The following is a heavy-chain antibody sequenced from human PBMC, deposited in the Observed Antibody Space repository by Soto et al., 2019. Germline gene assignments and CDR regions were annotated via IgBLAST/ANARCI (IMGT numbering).Heavy chain of an antibody. CDR1: GFTFSSSA. CDR3: ARDGARHNYYYGMDV. CDR2: ISYDGSNK. D-gene: IGHD2-21*01. J-gene: IGHJ6*02. Sequence: PGGSLRLSCAASGFTFSSSAMTWVRQAPGKGLEWVAVISYDGSNKYYADSVKGRFTISRDNSKNTLYLQMNSLRAEDTAVYYCARDGARHNYYYGMDVWGQGTTVTVSS. V-gene: IGHV3-30-3*01.